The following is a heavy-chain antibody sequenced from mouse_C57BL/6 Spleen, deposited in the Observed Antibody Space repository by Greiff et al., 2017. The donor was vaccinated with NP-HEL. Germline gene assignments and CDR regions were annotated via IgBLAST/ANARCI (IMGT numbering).Heavy chain of an antibody. V-gene: IGHV1-74*01. J-gene: IGHJ4*01. CDR1: GYTFTSYW. CDR3: ATILRYQGAMDY. Sequence: VQLQQSGAELVKPGASVKVSCKASGYTFTSYWMHWVKQRPGQGLEWIGRIHPSDSDTNYNQKFKGKATLTVDKSSSTAYMQRSSLTSEDSAVYYCATILRYQGAMDYWGQGTSVTVSS. CDR2: IHPSDSDT. D-gene: IGHD1-1*01.